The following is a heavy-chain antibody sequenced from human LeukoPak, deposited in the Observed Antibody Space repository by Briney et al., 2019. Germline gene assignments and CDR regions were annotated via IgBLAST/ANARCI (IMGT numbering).Heavy chain of an antibody. Sequence: SDTLSLTCAVYGGSFSGYYWSWIRQPPGKGLEWIGEINHSGSTNYNPSLKSRVTISVDTSKNQFSLKLSSVTAADTAVYYCARRRVVVVAATVPSLKRYWYFDLWGRGTLVTVSS. CDR1: GGSFSGYY. V-gene: IGHV4-34*01. CDR3: ARRRVVVVAATVPSLKRYWYFDL. J-gene: IGHJ2*01. CDR2: INHSGST. D-gene: IGHD2-15*01.